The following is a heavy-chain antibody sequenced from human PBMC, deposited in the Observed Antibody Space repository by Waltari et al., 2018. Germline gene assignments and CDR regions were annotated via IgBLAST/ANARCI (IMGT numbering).Heavy chain of an antibody. V-gene: IGHV3-33*01. D-gene: IGHD2-15*01. Sequence: QVQLVESGGGVVQPGRSLRLSCAASGFTFGRFGMPWVRQAPGKGLEWVAVIWHDGSNEYYVDSVKGRFTISRDNSKNTLYLQMNSLRAEDSAVYYCASQSTTLFDYWGQGTLVTVSS. CDR3: ASQSTTLFDY. CDR2: IWHDGSNE. CDR1: GFTFGRFG. J-gene: IGHJ4*02.